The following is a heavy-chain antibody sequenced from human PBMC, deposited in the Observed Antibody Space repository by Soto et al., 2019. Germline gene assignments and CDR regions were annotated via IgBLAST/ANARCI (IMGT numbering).Heavy chain of an antibody. D-gene: IGHD2-21*01. CDR1: GGSVNIGTSH. J-gene: IGHJ4*02. CDR2: IHYSGST. V-gene: IGHV4-61*01. CDR3: TRGGDAYKNGH. Sequence: QVQLQESGPGLVKPSETLSLTCTLPGGSVNIGTSHWSWLRQPPGKGLEWIGFIHYSGSTNYNPSLKSRVTMSVDTSKNQFSLKLTSVNAADTAVYYCTRGGDAYKNGHWGQGTLVTVSS.